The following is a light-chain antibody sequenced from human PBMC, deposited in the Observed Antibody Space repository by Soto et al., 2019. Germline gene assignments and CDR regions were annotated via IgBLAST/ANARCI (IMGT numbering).Light chain of an antibody. CDR1: QSVSSSY. Sequence: IVLTQSPGTLSLSPGERATLSCRASQSVSSSYLAWYQQKPGQAPRLLIYGASSRATGIPDRFSGSGSGTDFTLTISRLEPEDFAVYYCQQYGISPPMYTFGQGTKLEIK. J-gene: IGKJ2*01. V-gene: IGKV3-20*01. CDR3: QQYGISPPMYT. CDR2: GAS.